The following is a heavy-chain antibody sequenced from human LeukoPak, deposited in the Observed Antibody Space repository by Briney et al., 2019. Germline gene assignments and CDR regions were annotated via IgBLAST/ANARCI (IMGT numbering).Heavy chain of an antibody. Sequence: SETLSLTCTVSGGSISSSSYYWGWIRQSPGKGLEWIGSIYYNGGTYYSPALKSRVTISVDTTMNQFSLKLSSVTAADTAVYSCARTPYDSSGHYFDYWGQGTLVTVSS. J-gene: IGHJ4*02. CDR3: ARTPYDSSGHYFDY. V-gene: IGHV4-39*01. D-gene: IGHD3-22*01. CDR2: IYYNGGT. CDR1: GGSISSSSYY.